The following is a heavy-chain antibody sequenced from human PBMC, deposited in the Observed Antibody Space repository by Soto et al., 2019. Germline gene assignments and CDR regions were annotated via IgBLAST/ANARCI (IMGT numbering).Heavy chain of an antibody. D-gene: IGHD1-1*01. CDR3: VRRYDPYYFAY. V-gene: IGHV2-5*04. CDR2: VYGSDDK. Sequence: QITLQESGPTLVKPTQTLTLTCTFSGFSLTTSAVAVGWIRQPPGKALEWPAIVYGSDDKFYNPSLKSRLTTPKDNPKKQVVLTLPDMDPGDTGTYFCVRRYDPYYFAYWGQGTLVTVSP. CDR1: GFSLTTSAVA. J-gene: IGHJ4*02.